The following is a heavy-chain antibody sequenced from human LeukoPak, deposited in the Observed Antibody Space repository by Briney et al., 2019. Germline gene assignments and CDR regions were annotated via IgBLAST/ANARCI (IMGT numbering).Heavy chain of an antibody. D-gene: IGHD3-16*02. J-gene: IGHJ6*02. CDR1: GFTFSSYW. CDR3: VRDQYDYVWGTHRGNNGMDV. CDR2: INSDGSST. Sequence: PGGSLRLSCAASGFTFSSYWMHWVRQAPGKGLVWVSRINSDGSSTSYADSVKGRFTISRDNAKNTLYLQMNSLRAEDTAVYYCVRDQYDYVWGTHRGNNGMDVWGQGTTVTVSS. V-gene: IGHV3-74*01.